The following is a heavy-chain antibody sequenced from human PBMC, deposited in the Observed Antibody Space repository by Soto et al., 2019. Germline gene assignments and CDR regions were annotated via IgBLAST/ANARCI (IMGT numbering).Heavy chain of an antibody. J-gene: IGHJ3*02. V-gene: IGHV1-18*04. Sequence: ASVKVSCKASGYTFTSYGISWVRQAPGQGLEWMGWISAYNGNTSYAQKLQGRVTMTTDTSTSTAYMELRSLRSDDTAVYYCARDARNCPQHERSGGDCPKRAFDIWGQGTMVTVSS. CDR1: GYTFTSYG. CDR3: ARDARNCPQHERSGGDCPKRAFDI. D-gene: IGHD2-21*02. CDR2: ISAYNGNT.